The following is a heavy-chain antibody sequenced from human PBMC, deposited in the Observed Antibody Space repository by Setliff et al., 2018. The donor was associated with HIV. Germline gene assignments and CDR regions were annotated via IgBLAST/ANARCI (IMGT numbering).Heavy chain of an antibody. J-gene: IGHJ6*03. Sequence: SETLSLTCTVSGGSISSSSYYWGWIRQPPGKGLQWIGSIYYRGSTYYNPSLKSRVTISVDTSKNQFSLKLRSVTAADTALYYCARGRYRSRWYASDHYYIDVWGKGATVTVSS. CDR1: GGSISSSSYY. D-gene: IGHD6-13*01. CDR2: IYYRGST. V-gene: IGHV4-39*01. CDR3: ARGRYRSRWYASDHYYIDV.